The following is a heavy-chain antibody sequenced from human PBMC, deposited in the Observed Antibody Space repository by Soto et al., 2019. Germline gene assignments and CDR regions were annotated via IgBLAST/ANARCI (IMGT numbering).Heavy chain of an antibody. Sequence: PGESMKISCPCFGYTFNIFWISGGRQMPGRGLEWVGRIDPRDSYTSYSPSFQGHVTISADKSISAVYLQWGSLKASDTAMYYCARLYCSSSTCDSWFDPWGQGTLVTVSS. J-gene: IGHJ5*02. CDR2: IDPRDSYT. D-gene: IGHD2-2*01. V-gene: IGHV5-10-1*01. CDR1: GYTFNIFW. CDR3: ARLYCSSSTCDSWFDP.